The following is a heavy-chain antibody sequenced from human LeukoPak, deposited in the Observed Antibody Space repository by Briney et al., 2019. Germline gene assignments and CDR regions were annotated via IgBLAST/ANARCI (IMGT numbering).Heavy chain of an antibody. Sequence: GRSLRLSCAASGFTFSSYGMHWVRQAPGKGLEWVAVISYDGSNKYYADSVKGRFTISRDNSKNTLYLQMNSLRAEDTAVYYCAKALDNCNYNSFDPWGQGTLVTVSS. V-gene: IGHV3-30*18. CDR1: GFTFSSYG. CDR2: ISYDGSNK. D-gene: IGHD1-7*01. CDR3: AKALDNCNYNSFDP. J-gene: IGHJ5*02.